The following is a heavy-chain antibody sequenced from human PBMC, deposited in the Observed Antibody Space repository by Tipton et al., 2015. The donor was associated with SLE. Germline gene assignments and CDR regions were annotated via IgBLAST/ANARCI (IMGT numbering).Heavy chain of an antibody. D-gene: IGHD6-19*01. Sequence: TLSLTCSVSGGSISNYYWSWIRQPPGKGLEWIGYIYYSGSTNYNPSLKSRVTISVDTSKNQFSLKLSSVTAADTAVYYCARLQWLVLNWYFDLWGRGTLVTVSS. CDR1: GGSISNYY. CDR2: IYYSGST. V-gene: IGHV4-59*01. CDR3: ARLQWLVLNWYFDL. J-gene: IGHJ2*01.